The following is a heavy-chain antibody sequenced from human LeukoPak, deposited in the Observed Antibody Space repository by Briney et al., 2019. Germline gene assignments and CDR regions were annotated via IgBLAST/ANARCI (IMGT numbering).Heavy chain of an antibody. D-gene: IGHD3-22*01. CDR3: AGGYDSSGYYLDDYYYYGMDV. CDR1: GFTVSNNF. J-gene: IGHJ6*02. CDR2: IHSDGNT. Sequence: GGSLRLSCAASGFTVSNNFMYWVRQAPGKGLEWVSVIHSDGNTLYADSVEGRFTISRDNFKNTVYLQMSSLRAEDTAVYYCAGGYDSSGYYLDDYYYYGMDVWGQGTTVTVSS. V-gene: IGHV3-53*01.